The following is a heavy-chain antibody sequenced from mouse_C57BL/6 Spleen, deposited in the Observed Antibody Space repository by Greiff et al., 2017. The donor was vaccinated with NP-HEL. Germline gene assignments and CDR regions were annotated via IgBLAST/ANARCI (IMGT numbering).Heavy chain of an antibody. CDR1: GYTFTDYE. V-gene: IGHV1-15*01. J-gene: IGHJ2*01. CDR3: TPIYDGYFDY. D-gene: IGHD2-3*01. CDR2: IDPETGGT. Sequence: QVQLQQSGAELVRPGAPVTLSCKASGYTFTDYEMHWVKQTPVHGLEWIGAIDPETGGTAYNQKFKGKAILTADKSSSTAYMELRSLTSEDSAVYYCTPIYDGYFDYWGQGTTLTVSS.